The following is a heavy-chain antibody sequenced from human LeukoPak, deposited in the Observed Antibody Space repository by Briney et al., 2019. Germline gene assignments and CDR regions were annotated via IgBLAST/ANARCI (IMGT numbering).Heavy chain of an antibody. CDR2: FHNSGTS. J-gene: IGHJ4*02. V-gene: IGHV4-59*01. D-gene: IGHD3-16*01. Sequence: PSETLSLTCTVSDDSISDYYRGWIRQPPGKGLEWIGYFHNSGTSTYNPSLKSRVTISADTSKNQFSLKLNSLTTADTAVYYCTRGAGWLIDCWGQGILVTVSS. CDR1: DDSISDYY. CDR3: TRGAGWLIDC.